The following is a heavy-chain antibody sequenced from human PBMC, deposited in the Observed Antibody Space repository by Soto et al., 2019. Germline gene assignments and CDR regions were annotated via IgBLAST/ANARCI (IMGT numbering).Heavy chain of an antibody. Sequence: GASVKVSCKGSGYTFGGDGMHWVRPAPGQGLEWLAWINAINGDTKYSQRFQGRLTVSRDTSANTAYLQLSSLRFEDTAVYYCARSGGYLYPFDGWGQGTLVPVSS. V-gene: IGHV1-3*01. CDR1: GYTFGGDG. CDR3: ARSGGYLYPFDG. J-gene: IGHJ4*02. CDR2: INAINGDT. D-gene: IGHD3-22*01.